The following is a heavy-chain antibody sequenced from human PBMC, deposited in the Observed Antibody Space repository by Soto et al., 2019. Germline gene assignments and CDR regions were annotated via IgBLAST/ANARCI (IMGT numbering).Heavy chain of an antibody. CDR2: IWYDGSNK. J-gene: IGHJ4*02. CDR3: ARSGDHDYFDY. CDR1: GFTFSSYG. D-gene: IGHD1-26*01. Sequence: QVQLVESGGGVVQPGRSLRLSCAASGFTFSSYGMHWVRQAPGKGLEWVAVIWYDGSNKYYADSVKGRFTISRDNSKNTLYLQMNSLRAEDTAVYYCARSGDHDYFDYWGQGTLVTVSS. V-gene: IGHV3-33*01.